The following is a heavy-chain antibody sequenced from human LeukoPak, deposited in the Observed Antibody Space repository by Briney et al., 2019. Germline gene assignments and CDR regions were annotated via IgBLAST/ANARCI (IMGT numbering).Heavy chain of an antibody. CDR3: ANGVAVAGTFDY. V-gene: IGHV3-23*01. D-gene: IGHD6-19*01. Sequence: GGSLRLSCAASGFTFSSYAMSWVRQAPGKGLEWVSGISGSGGSTYYADSVKGRFTISRDNSKNTLYLQMNSLRAEDTAVYYCANGVAVAGTFDYWGQGTLVTVSS. CDR1: GFTFSSYA. CDR2: ISGSGGST. J-gene: IGHJ4*02.